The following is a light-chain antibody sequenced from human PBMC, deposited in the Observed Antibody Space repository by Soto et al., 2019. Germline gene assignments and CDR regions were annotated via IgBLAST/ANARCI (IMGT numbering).Light chain of an antibody. CDR2: GAY. CDR3: QQYGGSPLYT. V-gene: IGKV3-20*01. CDR1: QNVLNNY. Sequence: EVVLTQSPGTLSLSPGERATLSCRASQNVLNNYLCWYQQKPGQAPRLLIYGAYTRATGIQERFSGSVSGTDFTLIISRLEPEDFAVYYCQQYGGSPLYTFGRGTKLEIK. J-gene: IGKJ2*01.